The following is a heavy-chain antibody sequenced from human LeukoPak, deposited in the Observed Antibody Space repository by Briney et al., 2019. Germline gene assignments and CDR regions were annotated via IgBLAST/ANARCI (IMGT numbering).Heavy chain of an antibody. CDR1: GFTFSSYA. D-gene: IGHD3-3*01. V-gene: IGHV3-23*01. CDR2: ISGSGGST. J-gene: IGHJ6*02. Sequence: GGSLRLSCAASGFTFSSYAMSWVRQAPGKGLEWVSAISGSGGSTYYADSVKGRFTISRDNSKNTLYLQMNSLRAEDTAVYYCAKGYDFWSGPPYGMDVWGQGTTVTVSS. CDR3: AKGYDFWSGPPYGMDV.